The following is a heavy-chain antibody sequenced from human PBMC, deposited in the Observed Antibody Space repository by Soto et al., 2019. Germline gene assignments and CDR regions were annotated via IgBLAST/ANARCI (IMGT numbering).Heavy chain of an antibody. CDR3: AKYQMGDSGYKFDY. CDR1: GFTFDDYA. D-gene: IGHD5-12*01. J-gene: IGHJ4*02. V-gene: IGHV3-9*01. CDR2: ISWNSGSI. Sequence: GGSLRLSCAASGFTFDDYAMHWVRQAPGKGLEWVSGISWNSGSIGYADSVKGRFTISRDNAKNSLYLQMNSLRAEDTALYYCAKYQMGDSGYKFDYWGQGTLVTVSS.